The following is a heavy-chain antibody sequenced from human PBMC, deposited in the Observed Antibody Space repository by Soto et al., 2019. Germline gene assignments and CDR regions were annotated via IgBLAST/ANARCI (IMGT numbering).Heavy chain of an antibody. D-gene: IGHD2-8*01. V-gene: IGHV4-59*08. CDR3: AILRAMYASNYYYYYMDV. CDR2: IYYSGST. CDR1: GGSISSYY. Sequence: SETLSLTCTVSGGSISSYYWSWIRQPPGKGLEWIGYIYYSGSTNYNPSLKSRVTISVDTSKNQFSLKLSSVTAAGTAVYYYAILRAMYASNYYYYYMDVWGKGTTVTVSS. J-gene: IGHJ6*03.